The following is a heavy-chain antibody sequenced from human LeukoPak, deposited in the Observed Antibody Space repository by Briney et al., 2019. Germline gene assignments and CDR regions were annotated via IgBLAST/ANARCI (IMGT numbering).Heavy chain of an antibody. J-gene: IGHJ4*02. CDR2: IYPGDSDT. Sequence: GESLKISCKGSGYSFTSYWIGWVRQMPGKGLEWMGIIYPGDSDTRYSPSFQGQVTISADKSISTAYLQWSSLKASDTAMYYCARLHMVRGVIAGADQYYFDYWGQGTLVTVSS. V-gene: IGHV5-51*01. CDR1: GYSFTSYW. D-gene: IGHD3-10*01. CDR3: ARLHMVRGVIAGADQYYFDY.